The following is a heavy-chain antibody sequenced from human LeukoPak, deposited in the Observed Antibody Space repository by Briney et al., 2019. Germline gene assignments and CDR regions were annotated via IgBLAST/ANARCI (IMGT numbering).Heavy chain of an antibody. CDR1: GFTFSSYA. CDR2: ISGRGDLE. D-gene: IGHD3-3*01. CDR3: AREGDFWSGYPIDHYYYMDV. Sequence: GGSLRLSCAASGFTFSSYAMSWVRQAPGKGLEWVSTISGRGDLEFYTESVKGRFTISRDHSKNTVHLQMDSLRAEDTAIYYCAREGDFWSGYPIDHYYYMDVWGKGTTVTVTS. V-gene: IGHV3-23*01. J-gene: IGHJ6*03.